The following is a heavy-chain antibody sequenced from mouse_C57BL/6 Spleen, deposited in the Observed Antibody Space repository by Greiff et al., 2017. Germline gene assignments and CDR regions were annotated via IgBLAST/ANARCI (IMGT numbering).Heavy chain of an antibody. CDR2: IDPSDSYT. Sequence: QVQLKQPGAELVMPGASVKLSCKASGYTFTSYWMHWVKQRPGQGLEWIGEIDPSDSYTNYNQKFKGKSTLTVDKSSSTAYMQLSSLTSEDSAVYYCARGEGGNLYAMDYWGQGTSVTVSS. CDR3: ARGEGGNLYAMDY. CDR1: GYTFTSYW. J-gene: IGHJ4*01. V-gene: IGHV1-69*01. D-gene: IGHD2-1*01.